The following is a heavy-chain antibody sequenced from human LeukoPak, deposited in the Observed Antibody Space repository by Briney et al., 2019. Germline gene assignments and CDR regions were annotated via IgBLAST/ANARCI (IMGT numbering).Heavy chain of an antibody. CDR1: GGSISSSSYD. CDR2: IYYSGST. D-gene: IGHD6-19*01. Sequence: SETLSLTCTVSGGSISSSSYDWGRIRQPGGKGLEWIVSIYYSGSTYYNPWVKRRFTISVDTSKTQFSLKLSSVTAADTAVYYCARHDLAVAGTDWFDPWGQGTLVTVSS. J-gene: IGHJ5*02. V-gene: IGHV4-39*01. CDR3: ARHDLAVAGTDWFDP.